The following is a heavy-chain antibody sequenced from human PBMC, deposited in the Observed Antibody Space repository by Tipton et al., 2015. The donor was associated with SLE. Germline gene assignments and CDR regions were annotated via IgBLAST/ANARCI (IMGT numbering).Heavy chain of an antibody. J-gene: IGHJ6*02. D-gene: IGHD6-13*01. CDR2: IKADGSEK. V-gene: IGHV3-7*01. CDR3: ARFNSSNWYYYYYYGMDV. CDR1: GFIFSHFW. Sequence: SLRLSCAGSGFIFSHFWMNWVRQAPGKGLEWVADIKADGSEKHYVDSVKGRFTISRDNAKNSLYLQMNSLRVEDTAVYYCARFNSSNWYYYYYYGMDVWGQGTTVTVSS.